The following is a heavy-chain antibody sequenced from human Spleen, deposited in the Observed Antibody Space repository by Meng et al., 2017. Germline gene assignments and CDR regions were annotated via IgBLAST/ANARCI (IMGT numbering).Heavy chain of an antibody. Sequence: SETLSLTCTVSGGSISSSSYYWGWIRQPPGKGLEWIGSIYSSENTDYNPSLKSRITISVDTSKSQFSLKLSSVTAADTAVYYCARQGIYNNNQIDYWGQGTLVTVSS. CDR2: IYSSENT. CDR1: GGSISSSSYY. D-gene: IGHD1-14*01. V-gene: IGHV4-39*01. J-gene: IGHJ4*02. CDR3: ARQGIYNNNQIDY.